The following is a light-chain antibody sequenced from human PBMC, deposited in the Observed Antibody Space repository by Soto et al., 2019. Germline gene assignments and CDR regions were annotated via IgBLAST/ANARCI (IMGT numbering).Light chain of an antibody. CDR3: QQYNGYWT. CDR1: QSISDS. V-gene: IGKV1-5*03. CDR2: EAS. J-gene: IGKJ1*01. Sequence: DIQMTQSPSTLSASVGDRVTITCRASQSISDSLAWYQQKPGKAPKLLIYEASNLISGVPSRFSGSGSGTEYTITINSLQPDDFASYYCQQYNGYWTFGQGTKVEIK.